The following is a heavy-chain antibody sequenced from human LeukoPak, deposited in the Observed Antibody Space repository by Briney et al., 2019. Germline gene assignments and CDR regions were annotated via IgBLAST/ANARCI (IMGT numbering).Heavy chain of an antibody. J-gene: IGHJ4*02. CDR3: ARAPRNSSTMLDF. CDR2: INPDGGST. Sequence: ASVKVSCKASGYTFTSYGISWVRQAPGQGLEWMGLINPDGGSTAYAHRFQGRVTMTRDTSTSTAYMDLSSLRSEDTAVYHCARAPRNSSTMLDFWGQGTLVTISS. V-gene: IGHV1-18*04. D-gene: IGHD6-13*01. CDR1: GYTFTSYG.